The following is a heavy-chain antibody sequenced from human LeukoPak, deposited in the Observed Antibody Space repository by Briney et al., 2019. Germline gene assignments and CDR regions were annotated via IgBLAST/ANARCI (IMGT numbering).Heavy chain of an antibody. CDR1: GYTFTNYG. Sequence: ASVKVSCTASGYTFTNYGINWVRQAPGQGLEWMGWISTYNGDTNYAQKVQGRVTMTTDTSTSTAYMELRSLRSDDTAVYYCASGYLGRAGTTDRLDYWGQGTLVTVSS. J-gene: IGHJ4*02. CDR2: ISTYNGDT. V-gene: IGHV1-18*01. D-gene: IGHD4-17*01. CDR3: ASGYLGRAGTTDRLDY.